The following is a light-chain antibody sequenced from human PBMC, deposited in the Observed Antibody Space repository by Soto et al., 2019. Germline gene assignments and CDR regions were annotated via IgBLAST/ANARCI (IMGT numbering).Light chain of an antibody. CDR3: QQLT. V-gene: IGKV1-5*01. CDR1: QSISSW. Sequence: DIQMTQSPSTLSASVGDRVTITCRASQSISSWLAWYQQKPGKAPKLLIYDASSLESGVPSRFSGSGSGTEFTLTISSLQPDDFATYYCQQLTFGGGTKVEIK. CDR2: DAS. J-gene: IGKJ4*01.